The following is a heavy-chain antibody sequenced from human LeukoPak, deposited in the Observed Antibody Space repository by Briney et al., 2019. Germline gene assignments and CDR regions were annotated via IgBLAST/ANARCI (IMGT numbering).Heavy chain of an antibody. CDR1: GYTFTSYG. J-gene: IGHJ6*02. CDR3: ARGGSTTVVTRYYGVDV. V-gene: IGHV1-18*01. Sequence: ASVKVSCKASGYTFTSYGISWVRQAPGQGLEWMGWISAYNGNTNYAQKLQGRVTMTTDTSTSTAYMELRSLRSDDTAVYYCARGGSTTVVTRYYGVDVWGQGTTVTVSS. D-gene: IGHD4-23*01. CDR2: ISAYNGNT.